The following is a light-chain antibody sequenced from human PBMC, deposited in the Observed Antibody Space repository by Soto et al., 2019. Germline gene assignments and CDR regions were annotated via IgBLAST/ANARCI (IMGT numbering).Light chain of an antibody. CDR3: HQYVISPPT. J-gene: IGKJ1*01. CDR1: QSVSGSY. CDR2: AVY. V-gene: IGKV3-20*01. Sequence: VLTQAPGTLSLSPGERATLSCRASQSVSGSYLAWYQQKPGQAPWLLISAVYNRATGTPDRFSGSGSGTDFTLTILSLKQDDCAGFYSHQYVISPPTFGPGTKVDI.